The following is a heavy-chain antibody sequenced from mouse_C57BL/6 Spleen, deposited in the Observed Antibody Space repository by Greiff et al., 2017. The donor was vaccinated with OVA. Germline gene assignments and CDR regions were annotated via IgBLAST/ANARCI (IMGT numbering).Heavy chain of an antibody. Sequence: EVKVEESGGGLVQPGGSLKLSCAASGFTFSDYYMYWVRQTPEKRLEWVAYISNGGGSTYYPDTVKGRFTISRDNAKNTLYLQMSRLKSEDTAMYYCARHGEGAMDYWGQGTSVTVSS. CDR3: ARHGEGAMDY. CDR1: GFTFSDYY. CDR2: ISNGGGST. V-gene: IGHV5-12*01. J-gene: IGHJ4*01.